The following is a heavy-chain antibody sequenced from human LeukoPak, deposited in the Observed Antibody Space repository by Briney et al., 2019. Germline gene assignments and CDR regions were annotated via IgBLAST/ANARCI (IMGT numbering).Heavy chain of an antibody. CDR2: MNPNSGNT. J-gene: IGHJ4*02. CDR3: AREYCTNGVCYVDY. D-gene: IGHD2-8*01. Sequence: ASVKVSCKASGYTFTSYDINWVRQATGQGLEWMGWMNPNSGNTGYAQKFQGRVTITRNTSTSTAYMELSSLRSEDTAVYYCAREYCTNGVCYVDYWGQGTLVTVSS. V-gene: IGHV1-8*03. CDR1: GYTFTSYD.